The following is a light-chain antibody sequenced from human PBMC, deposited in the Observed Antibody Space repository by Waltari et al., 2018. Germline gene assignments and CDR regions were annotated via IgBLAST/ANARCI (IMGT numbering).Light chain of an antibody. Sequence: DIQMTQSPSSLSASVGDRVTITCRASQSISSYLSWYQQKPWKAPKLLIYAASSLQSGVPSRFSGSGSGTDFTLTISSLQPEDVATYYCQQSYSTPCTFGQGTKLEIK. V-gene: IGKV1-39*01. CDR2: AAS. CDR3: QQSYSTPCT. J-gene: IGKJ2*02. CDR1: QSISSY.